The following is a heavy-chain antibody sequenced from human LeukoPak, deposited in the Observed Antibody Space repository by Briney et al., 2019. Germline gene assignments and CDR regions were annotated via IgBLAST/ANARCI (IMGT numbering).Heavy chain of an antibody. J-gene: IGHJ4*02. D-gene: IGHD3-3*01. CDR1: GYTFTSYD. CDR2: INPNSGGT. CDR3: ARGLVYYDFWSGYHTCFDY. V-gene: IGHV1-2*02. Sequence: ASVKVSCKASGYTFTSYDINWVRQATGQGLEWMGWINPNSGGTNYAQKFQGRVTMTRDTSISTAYMELSRLRSDDTAVYYCARGLVYYDFWSGYHTCFDYWGQGTLVTVSS.